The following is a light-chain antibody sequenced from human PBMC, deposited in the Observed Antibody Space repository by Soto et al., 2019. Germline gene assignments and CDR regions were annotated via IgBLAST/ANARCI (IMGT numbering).Light chain of an antibody. J-gene: IGLJ7*01. CDR1: SSDVGGYNY. V-gene: IGLV2-8*01. Sequence: QSVLTQPPSASGSPGQSVTISCTGTSSDVGGYNYVSWYQQHPGKAPKLMIYEVTKRPSGVPARFSGSKSGNTASLTVSGLQAEDEADYFCISYAGSNNWIFGGGTQLTVL. CDR2: EVT. CDR3: ISYAGSNNWI.